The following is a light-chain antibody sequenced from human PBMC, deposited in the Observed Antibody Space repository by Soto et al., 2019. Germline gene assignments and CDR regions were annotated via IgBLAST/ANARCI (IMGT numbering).Light chain of an antibody. CDR3: QQYNNWPPIT. CDR1: QSISSN. CDR2: GAS. J-gene: IGKJ5*01. Sequence: EIVMTHSPATLAVSPWERATFSFSASQSISSNLAWYQQKPGQAPRLLIYGASTRATGIPARFSGSGSGTEFTLTISSLQSEDFAVYYCQQYNNWPPITFGQGTRLENK. V-gene: IGKV3-15*01.